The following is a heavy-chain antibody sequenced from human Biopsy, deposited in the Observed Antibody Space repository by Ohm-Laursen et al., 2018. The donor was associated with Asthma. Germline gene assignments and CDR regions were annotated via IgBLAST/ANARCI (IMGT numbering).Heavy chain of an antibody. CDR3: ARTYYDFLTGQVKDVFGV. J-gene: IGHJ3*01. CDR2: VNTGNGDT. CDR1: GYNFISFA. Sequence: ASVTVSCKASGYNFISFAIHWARQAPGQRLEWMGWVNTGNGDTQYSQKFQGRVTITRDTSASTAYMELRSLRSEDTATYYCARTYYDFLTGQVKDVFGVWGQGTMVTVSS. V-gene: IGHV1-3*04. D-gene: IGHD3-9*01.